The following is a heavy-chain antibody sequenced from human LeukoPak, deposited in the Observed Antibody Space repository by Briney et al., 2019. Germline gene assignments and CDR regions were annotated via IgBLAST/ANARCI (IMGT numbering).Heavy chain of an antibody. CDR3: ARRRVNQLHDAFDI. V-gene: IGHV3-11*01. CDR1: GFTFSDYY. Sequence: GGSLRLSCAASGFTFSDYYMSWIRQAPGKGLEWVSYISSSGSTIYYADSVKGRFTISRDNAKNSLYQQMNSLRAEDTAVYYCARRRVNQLHDAFDIWGQGTMVTVSS. CDR2: ISSSGSTI. J-gene: IGHJ3*02. D-gene: IGHD2-2*01.